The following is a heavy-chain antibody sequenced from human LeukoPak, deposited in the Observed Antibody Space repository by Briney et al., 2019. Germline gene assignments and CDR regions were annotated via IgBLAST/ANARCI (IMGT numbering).Heavy chain of an antibody. CDR2: ISAYNGNT. CDR3: ARDRVVVVPAAMPGDSYNGMDV. Sequence: ASVKVSCKASGYTSISYGISWVRQAPGQGLEWMGWISAYNGNTKYAQKFQGRVTMTTDTSTSTAYMELRSLRSDDTAVYYCARDRVVVVPAAMPGDSYNGMDVWGQGTTVTVSS. CDR1: GYTSISYG. J-gene: IGHJ6*02. D-gene: IGHD2-2*01. V-gene: IGHV1-18*01.